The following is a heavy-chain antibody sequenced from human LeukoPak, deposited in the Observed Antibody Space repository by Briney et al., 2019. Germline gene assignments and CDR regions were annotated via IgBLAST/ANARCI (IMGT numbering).Heavy chain of an antibody. Sequence: GGSLRLSCAASGFTFSNYAMSWVRQAPGKGLEWVSGMSGRGGSTFYADSVKGRFTISRDNSKNTLYLQMNSLRAEDTAVYYCAKLSRVAVAGTEDYWGQGTLVTVSS. V-gene: IGHV3-23*01. D-gene: IGHD6-19*01. CDR3: AKLSRVAVAGTEDY. CDR1: GFTFSNYA. J-gene: IGHJ4*02. CDR2: MSGRGGST.